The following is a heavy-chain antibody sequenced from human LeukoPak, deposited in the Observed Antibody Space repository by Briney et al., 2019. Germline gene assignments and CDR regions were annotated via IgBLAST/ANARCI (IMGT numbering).Heavy chain of an antibody. D-gene: IGHD1-1*01. CDR1: GYTFIGYF. Sequence: ASVKVSCRASGYTFIGYFMHWVRQAPGQGLEWMGWINPNSGDTNYAQKFKGRVTMTRDTAIGTAYMELNRLTYDDTAVYYCGRDRHWNQGNFDYWGQGTLVTVSS. CDR2: INPNSGDT. CDR3: GRDRHWNQGNFDY. V-gene: IGHV1-2*02. J-gene: IGHJ4*02.